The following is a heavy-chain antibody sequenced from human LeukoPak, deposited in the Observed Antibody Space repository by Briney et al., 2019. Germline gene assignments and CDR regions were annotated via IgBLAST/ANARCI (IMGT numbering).Heavy chain of an antibody. CDR1: GFTFSSYV. D-gene: IGHD3-10*02. Sequence: GGSLRLSCAASGFTFSSYVMSWVRQAPGKGLEWVSAISGSGGSTYYADSVKGRFTISRDNAKNSLYLQMNSLRAEDTAVYYCASCSGTWDYYYYMDVWGKGTTVTVSS. J-gene: IGHJ6*03. CDR2: ISGSGGST. CDR3: ASCSGTWDYYYYMDV. V-gene: IGHV3-23*01.